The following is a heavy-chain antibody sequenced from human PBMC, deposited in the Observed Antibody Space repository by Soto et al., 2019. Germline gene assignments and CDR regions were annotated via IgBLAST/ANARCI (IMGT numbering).Heavy chain of an antibody. CDR2: ISYDGSNK. CDR3: SKDDLGHFWSGYYWGRSYYYYGMDV. Sequence: QVQLVESGGGVVQPGRSLRLSCAASGFTFSSYGMHWVRQAPGKGLEWVAVISYDGSNKYYADSVKGRFTISRDNSKNTLYLQMNSLRAEDTAVYYCSKDDLGHFWSGYYWGRSYYYYGMDVWGQGTTVTVSS. CDR1: GFTFSSYG. J-gene: IGHJ6*02. V-gene: IGHV3-30*18. D-gene: IGHD3-3*02.